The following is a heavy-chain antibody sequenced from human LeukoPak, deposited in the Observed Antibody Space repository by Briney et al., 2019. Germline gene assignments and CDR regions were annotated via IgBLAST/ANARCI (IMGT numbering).Heavy chain of an antibody. CDR2: IVESGGET. V-gene: IGHV3-23*01. J-gene: IGHJ4*02. Sequence: GGSLRLSCAASGFTFSSYAISWVRQAPGKSLEWVSAIVESGGETFYADSVKGRFTISRDNSKSTLFLQMNSLRAEDTARYYCAKDPSLVPAVTFDYWGQGTLVTVSS. CDR1: GFTFSSYA. CDR3: AKDPSLVPAVTFDY. D-gene: IGHD2-2*01.